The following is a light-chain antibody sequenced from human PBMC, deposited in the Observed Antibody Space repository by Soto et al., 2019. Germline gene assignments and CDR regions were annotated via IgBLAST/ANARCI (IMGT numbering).Light chain of an antibody. CDR1: SGHSSYA. V-gene: IGLV4-69*01. CDR2: LNSDGSH. CDR3: QTSRV. J-gene: IGLJ3*02. Sequence: QLVLTQSPSASASLGASVKLTCTLSSGHSSYAIAWHQQQPEKGPRYLMKLNSDGSHSKGDGIPDRFSGSSSGAERYLTISSLQSEDEADYYRQTSRVFGGGTKLTVL.